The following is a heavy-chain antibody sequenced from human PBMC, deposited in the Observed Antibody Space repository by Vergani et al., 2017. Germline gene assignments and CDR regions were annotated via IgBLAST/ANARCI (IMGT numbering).Heavy chain of an antibody. V-gene: IGHV1-18*01. CDR2: ISAYNGNT. D-gene: IGHD6-19*01. J-gene: IGHJ5*02. Sequence: QVQLVQSGAEVKKPGASLKVSCKASGYTFTSYGISWVRQAPGQGLEWMGWISAYNGNTNYAQKLQGRVTMTTDTSTSTAYMELRSLRSDDTAVYYCAXTAQQWLVRSPFDPWGQGTLVTVSS. CDR1: GYTFTSYG. CDR3: AXTAQQWLVRSPFDP.